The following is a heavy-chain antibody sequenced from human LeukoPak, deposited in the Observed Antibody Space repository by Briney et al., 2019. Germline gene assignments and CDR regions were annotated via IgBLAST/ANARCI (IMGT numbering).Heavy chain of an antibody. CDR2: IYYSGST. CDR1: GGSISSGGYY. CDR3: ATSQDYYYGMDV. Sequence: SETLSLTCTVSGGSISSGGYYWSWIRQHPGTGLEWIGYIYYSGSTYYNPSLKSRVTISVDTSKNQFSLKLSSVTAADTAVYYCATSQDYYYGMDVWGQGTTVTVSS. V-gene: IGHV4-31*03. J-gene: IGHJ6*02.